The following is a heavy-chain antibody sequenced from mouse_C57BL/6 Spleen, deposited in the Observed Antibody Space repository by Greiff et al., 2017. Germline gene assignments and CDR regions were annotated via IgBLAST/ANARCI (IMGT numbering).Heavy chain of an antibody. J-gene: IGHJ4*01. V-gene: IGHV1-72*01. D-gene: IGHD1-1*01. CDR2: IDPNSGGT. CDR3: AVGITTVVSPGLDY. Sequence: QVQLQQPGAELVKPGASVKLSCKASGYTFTSYWMHWVKQRPGRGLEWIGRIDPNSGGTKYNEKFKSKATLTVDKPSSTAYMQLRSLTSEDSAVYYCAVGITTVVSPGLDYWGQGTSLTVSS. CDR1: GYTFTSYW.